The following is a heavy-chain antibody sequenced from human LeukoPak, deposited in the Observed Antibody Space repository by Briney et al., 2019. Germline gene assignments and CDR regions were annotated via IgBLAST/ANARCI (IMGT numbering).Heavy chain of an antibody. CDR1: GFTFSSYS. Sequence: PGGSLRLSCAASGFTFSSYSMNWVRQAPGKGLEWVSSISSSSSYIYYADPAKGRFTISRDNAKNSLYLQMNSLRAEDTAVYYCARVQYSSSWPFDYWGQGTLVTVSS. CDR3: ARVQYSSSWPFDY. J-gene: IGHJ4*02. V-gene: IGHV3-21*01. CDR2: ISSSSSYI. D-gene: IGHD6-13*01.